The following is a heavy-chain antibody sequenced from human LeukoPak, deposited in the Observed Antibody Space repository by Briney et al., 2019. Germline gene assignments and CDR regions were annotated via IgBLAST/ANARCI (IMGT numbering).Heavy chain of an antibody. Sequence: SETLSLTCTVSGGPISSYYWSWIRQPPGKGLEWIGYIYYSGSTNYNPSLKSRVTISVDTSKNQFSLKLSSVTAADTAVYYCAREGGYYDSSGHFDYWGQGTLVTVSS. CDR2: IYYSGST. CDR1: GGPISSYY. D-gene: IGHD3-22*01. CDR3: AREGGYYDSSGHFDY. J-gene: IGHJ4*02. V-gene: IGHV4-59*01.